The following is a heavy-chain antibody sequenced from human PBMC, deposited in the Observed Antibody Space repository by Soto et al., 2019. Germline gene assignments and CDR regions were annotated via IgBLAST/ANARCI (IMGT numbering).Heavy chain of an antibody. CDR3: ARDLEIVVVPAAMNYYYGMDV. CDR2: IWYDGSNK. CDR1: GFTFSSYG. J-gene: IGHJ6*02. D-gene: IGHD2-2*01. Sequence: GGSLRLSCAASGFTFSSYGVHWVRQAPGKGLEWVAVIWYDGSNKYYADSVKGRFTISRDNSKNTLYLQMNSLRAEDTAVYYCARDLEIVVVPAAMNYYYGMDVWGQGTTVTVSS. V-gene: IGHV3-33*01.